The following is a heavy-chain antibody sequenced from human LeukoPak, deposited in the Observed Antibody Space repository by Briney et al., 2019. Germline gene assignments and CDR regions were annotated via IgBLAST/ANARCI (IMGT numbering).Heavy chain of an antibody. V-gene: IGHV1-2*02. CDR2: TSPNSGDT. CDR3: ARPGCCGGGSCSDWFDS. CDR1: GYTFTDYY. J-gene: IGHJ5*01. D-gene: IGHD2-15*01. Sequence: ASVKVSCKASGYTFTDYYMHWVRQAPGQGLEWMGWTSPNSGDTNYAQKLQGRVTMTRDASISTAYMELTRLTSDDTAVYCCARPGCCGGGSCSDWFDSWGQGTLVTVSS.